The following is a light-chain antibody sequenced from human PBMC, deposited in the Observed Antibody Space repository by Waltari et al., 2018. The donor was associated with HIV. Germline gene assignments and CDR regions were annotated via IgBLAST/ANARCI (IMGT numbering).Light chain of an antibody. Sequence: QSALTQPHSASGSLGQSATISCTGSSSHIGAYAFVSWFQQHPHSAPKLLLHEVTRRPSTVSDRFSGSRSGNTAFLTVAGLQPDDEATYFCSSYGDSLRVLFGGGTNVTVL. V-gene: IGLV2-8*01. CDR3: SSYGDSLRVL. CDR1: SSHIGAYAF. J-gene: IGLJ3*02. CDR2: EVT.